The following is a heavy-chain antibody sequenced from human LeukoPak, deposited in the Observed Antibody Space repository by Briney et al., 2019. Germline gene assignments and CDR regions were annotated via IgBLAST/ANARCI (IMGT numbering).Heavy chain of an antibody. J-gene: IGHJ6*02. CDR2: IYYSGST. CDR1: GGSFCTTTYS. D-gene: IGHD4-17*01. CDR3: ARLFSGTVTETSYGMDV. V-gene: IGHV4-39*01. Sequence: SETLSLTCSVSGGSFCTTTYSWAWIRQPPGKGLEWIGSIYYSGSTYYNPSLKSRVTISVDTSKNQFSLKLSSVTAADTAVYYCARLFSGTVTETSYGMDVWGQGTTVTVSS.